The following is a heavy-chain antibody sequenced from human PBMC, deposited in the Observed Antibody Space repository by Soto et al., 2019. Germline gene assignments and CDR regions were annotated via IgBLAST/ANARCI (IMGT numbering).Heavy chain of an antibody. CDR2: FDPEDGET. CDR3: ARETEALDY. D-gene: IGHD1-1*01. J-gene: IGHJ4*02. CDR1: GYTLTELS. Sequence: KEGGASVKVSCKVSGYTLTELSMHWVRQAPGKGLEWMGGFDPEDGETIYADSVKGRFTISRDNTKNTLSLQMNGLRAEDTAVYYCARETEALDYWGQGTLVTVSS. V-gene: IGHV1-24*01.